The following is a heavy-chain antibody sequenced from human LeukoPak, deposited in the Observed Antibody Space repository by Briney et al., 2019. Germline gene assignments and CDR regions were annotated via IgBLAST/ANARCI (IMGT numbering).Heavy chain of an antibody. CDR3: VKNNGWFHLAQ. J-gene: IGHJ4*02. CDR1: GFNFRDHW. CDR2: IKTDGSET. D-gene: IGHD6-19*01. Sequence: AGGSLRLSCAASGFNFRDHWMDWVLQAPGKGLEWVGHIKTDGSETYYLDSLRGRFSISRDNTNNALYLQMNSLRVEDTAVYYCVKNNGWFHLAQWGQGTLVTVSS. V-gene: IGHV3-7*03.